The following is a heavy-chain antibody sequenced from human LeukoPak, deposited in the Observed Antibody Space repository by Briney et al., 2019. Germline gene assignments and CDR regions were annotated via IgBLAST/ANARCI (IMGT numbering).Heavy chain of an antibody. V-gene: IGHV3-23*01. CDR2: ISGSGGST. D-gene: IGHD2-2*01. CDR3: AKEVVVPAAMNYYFYGMDV. J-gene: IGHJ6*02. CDR1: GFTFSSNA. Sequence: GGSLRLSCAASGFTFSSNAMSWVRQAPGKGLEWVSAISGSGGSTYYADSVKGRFTISRDNSKNTLYLQMNSLRAEDTAVYYCAKEVVVPAAMNYYFYGMDVWGQGTTVTVSS.